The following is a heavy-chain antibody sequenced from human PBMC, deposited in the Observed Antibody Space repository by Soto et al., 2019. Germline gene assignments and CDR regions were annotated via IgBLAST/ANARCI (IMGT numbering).Heavy chain of an antibody. D-gene: IGHD2-21*02. J-gene: IGHJ3*02. CDR3: AKRCGGDCRDAFDI. V-gene: IGHV2-5*02. CDR1: GFSLSTSGVG. CDR2: IYWDDDK. Sequence: QITLKESGPTLVKPTQTLTLTCTFSGFSLSTSGVGVGWIRPPPGKALEWLALIYWDDDKRYSPSLKSRLTITKDTSKNQVVLTMTNMDPVDTATYYCAKRCGGDCRDAFDIWGQGTMVTVSS.